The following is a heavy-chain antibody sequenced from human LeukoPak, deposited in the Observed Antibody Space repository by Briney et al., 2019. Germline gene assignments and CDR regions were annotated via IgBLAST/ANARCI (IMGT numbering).Heavy chain of an antibody. CDR1: GGSISSYY. Sequence: PSETLSLTCSVSGGSISSYYWSWILQPPGNGLEWIGYIYYSGSTNYDPSLKSRVTISVDTSKNQFSLKLSPVTAADTAVYYCARGNYYDSSAFDYWGQGTLVTVSS. CDR3: ARGNYYDSSAFDY. CDR2: IYYSGST. V-gene: IGHV4-59*01. J-gene: IGHJ4*02. D-gene: IGHD3-22*01.